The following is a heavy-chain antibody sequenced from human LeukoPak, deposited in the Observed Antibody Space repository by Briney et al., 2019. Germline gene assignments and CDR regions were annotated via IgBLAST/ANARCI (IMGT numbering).Heavy chain of an antibody. D-gene: IGHD2-2*01. CDR3: ARDPNCSSTSCWDAGY. V-gene: IGHV4-30-2*01. CDR2: IYHSGST. CDR1: GGSISSGGYY. Sequence: SETLSLTCTVSGGSISSGGYYWSWIRQPPGKGLEWIGYIYHSGSTYYNPSLKSRVTISVDRSKNQFSLKLSSVTAADTAVYYCARDPNCSSTSCWDAGYWGQGTLVTVSS. J-gene: IGHJ4*02.